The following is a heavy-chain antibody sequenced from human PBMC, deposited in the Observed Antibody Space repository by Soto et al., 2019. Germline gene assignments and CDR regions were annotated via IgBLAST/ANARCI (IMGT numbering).Heavy chain of an antibody. V-gene: IGHV1-2*02. CDR3: ARSGTGPTYLDH. D-gene: IGHD1-1*01. CDR1: GYTFTDYY. J-gene: IGHJ4*02. CDR2: VNPDTGAT. Sequence: QVQLVQSGAEVVKPGASVKVSCQGSGYTFTDYYLHWLRQAPGHGLEWIGWVNPDTGATNYAQNFQGRVTLTRDASINTGHMELARLGSDDTAVYYCARSGTGPTYLDHWGQGTLVHVSS.